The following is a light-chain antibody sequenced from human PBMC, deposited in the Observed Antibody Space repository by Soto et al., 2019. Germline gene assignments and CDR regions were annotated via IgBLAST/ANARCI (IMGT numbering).Light chain of an antibody. CDR1: QTVSDN. Sequence: EIVLTQSPAILSASPGERATLSCRASQTVSDNLAWYQQKPGQSPRLLIYGASTRATDIPVRFSGSGSGTEFNLTISRLQSEDFAVYYCQKYNIWPPLYTFGQGTKL. J-gene: IGKJ2*01. V-gene: IGKV3-15*01. CDR2: GAS. CDR3: QKYNIWPPLYT.